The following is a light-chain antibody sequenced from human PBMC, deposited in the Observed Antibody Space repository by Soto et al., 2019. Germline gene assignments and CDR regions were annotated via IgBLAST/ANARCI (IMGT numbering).Light chain of an antibody. J-gene: IGLJ1*01. CDR2: EVS. V-gene: IGLV2-14*01. CDR1: NDDVGAYNY. Sequence: QSVLTQPASVSESPGQSITMSCTGTNDDVGAYNYVSWYQQYPGTAPKLIIYEVSNRPSGVSNRFSGSKSGNTASLTISGLQADDEADYYCSSYTSSSSYVFGTGTKVTVL. CDR3: SSYTSSSSYV.